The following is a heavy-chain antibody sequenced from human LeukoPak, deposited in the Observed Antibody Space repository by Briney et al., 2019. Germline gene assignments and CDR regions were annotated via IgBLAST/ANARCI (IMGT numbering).Heavy chain of an antibody. CDR3: ARGIVVVNWLDP. J-gene: IGHJ5*02. CDR1: GGSISSYY. D-gene: IGHD2-15*01. CDR2: IYYSGST. Sequence: PSETLSLTCTVSGGSISSYYWSWIRQPPGKGLEGIGYIYYSGSTNYNPSLKSRVTISVDTSKNQFSLKLSSVTAADTAVYYCARGIVVVNWLDPWGQGTLVTVSS. V-gene: IGHV4-59*08.